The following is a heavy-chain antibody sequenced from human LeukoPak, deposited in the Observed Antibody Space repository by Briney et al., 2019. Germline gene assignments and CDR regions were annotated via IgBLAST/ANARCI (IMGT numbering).Heavy chain of an antibody. Sequence: GGSLRLSCAASGFTFSSYAMSWVRQAQGKGLEWVSISSGSGGRTYYDDSVNSRCTITRDNSNNTQYLQKNSLRAEDTAVYYCAKDPGSWYYNGYWGQGTLVTVSS. CDR3: AKDPGSWYYNGY. D-gene: IGHD6-13*01. V-gene: IGHV3-23*01. J-gene: IGHJ4*02. CDR2: SSGSGGRT. CDR1: GFTFSSYA.